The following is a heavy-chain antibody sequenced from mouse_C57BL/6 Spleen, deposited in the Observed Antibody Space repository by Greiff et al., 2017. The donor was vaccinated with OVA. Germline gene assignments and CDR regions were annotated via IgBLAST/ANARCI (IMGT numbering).Heavy chain of an antibody. CDR3: ASFLAGYWYFDV. Sequence: EVKLMESGGGLVQPGGSLSLSCAASGFTFTDYYMSWVRQPPGKALEWLGFIRNKANGYTTEYSASVKGRFTISRDNSQSILYLQMNALRAEDSATYYCASFLAGYWYFDVWGTGTTVTVSS. V-gene: IGHV7-3*01. CDR1: GFTFTDYY. J-gene: IGHJ1*03. CDR2: IRNKANGYTT. D-gene: IGHD1-1*01.